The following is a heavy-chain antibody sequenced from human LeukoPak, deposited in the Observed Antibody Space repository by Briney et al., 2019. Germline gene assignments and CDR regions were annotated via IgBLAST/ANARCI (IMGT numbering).Heavy chain of an antibody. CDR1: GYTFTSYD. D-gene: IGHD2-2*01. CDR3: LVVPAARYYYYYYMDV. J-gene: IGHJ6*03. CDR2: MNPNSGNT. Sequence: ASVKVSCKASGYTFTSYDINWVRQATGQGLEWMGWMNPNSGNTGYAQKFQGRVTMTRNTSISTAYMELSSLRSDDTAVYYCLVVPAARYYYYYYMDVWGKGTTVTVSS. V-gene: IGHV1-8*01.